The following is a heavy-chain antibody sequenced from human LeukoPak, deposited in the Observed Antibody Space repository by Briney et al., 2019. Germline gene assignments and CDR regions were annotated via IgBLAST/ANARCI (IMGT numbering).Heavy chain of an antibody. D-gene: IGHD3-9*01. V-gene: IGHV1-18*01. CDR1: GYTFTSYG. Sequence: ASVKVSCKASGYTFTSYGISWVRQAPGQGLEWMGWISAYNGNTNYAQKLQGRVTMTTDTSTSTAYMELRSPRSDDTAVYYCARGGPTYYDILTGTPLFDYWGQGTLVTVSS. J-gene: IGHJ4*02. CDR2: ISAYNGNT. CDR3: ARGGPTYYDILTGTPLFDY.